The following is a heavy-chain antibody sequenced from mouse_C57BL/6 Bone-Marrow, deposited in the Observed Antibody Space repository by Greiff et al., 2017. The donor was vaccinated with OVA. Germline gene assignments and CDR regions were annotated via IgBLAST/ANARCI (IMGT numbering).Heavy chain of an antibody. CDR2: IYPVRGET. V-gene: IGHV1-11*01. Sequence: LMESGAELASPGASVTLSCKASGYTFTDHIMNWVKKRPGQGLEWIGKIYPVRGETNYNQKFRGKATFSVDWSSSTVYMALNSLTSEDPAVYYCERLDVYYRYFDVWGTGTTVTVSS. J-gene: IGHJ1*03. CDR1: GYTFTDHI. CDR3: ERLDVYYRYFDV.